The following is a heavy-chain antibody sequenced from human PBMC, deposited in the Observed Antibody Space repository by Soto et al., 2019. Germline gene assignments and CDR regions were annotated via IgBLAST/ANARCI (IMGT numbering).Heavy chain of an antibody. CDR2: INPGNGNT. D-gene: IGHD6-13*01. Sequence: GAAEKVSCKASGYTFTRHGMNWVRQAPGRGLEGMGLINPGNGNTKYSQKFQGRVIMTTDTATNTAYMELRSLRSDDTAVYYCARVLGYSSSWWRHSAFVIWGQGTTVTVSS. CDR1: GYTFTRHG. V-gene: IGHV1-3*01. CDR3: ARVLGYSSSWWRHSAFVI. J-gene: IGHJ3*02.